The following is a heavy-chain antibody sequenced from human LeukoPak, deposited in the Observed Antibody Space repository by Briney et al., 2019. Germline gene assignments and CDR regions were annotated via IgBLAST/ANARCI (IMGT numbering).Heavy chain of an antibody. Sequence: GGSLRLSCAASGFTFSDYYMSWIRQAPGKGLEWVSYISSSGSTIYYADSVKGRFTISRDNAKNSPYLQMNSLRAEDTAVYYCARRTWFGELLWGFDYWGQGTLVTVSS. J-gene: IGHJ4*02. V-gene: IGHV3-11*01. D-gene: IGHD3-10*01. CDR2: ISSSGSTI. CDR1: GFTFSDYY. CDR3: ARRTWFGELLWGFDY.